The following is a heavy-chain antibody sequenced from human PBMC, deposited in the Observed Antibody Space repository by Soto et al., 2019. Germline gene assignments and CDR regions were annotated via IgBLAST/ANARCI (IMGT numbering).Heavy chain of an antibody. CDR3: AKRRGDGYFDF. Sequence: EVQLLEAGGGLVQPGGSLRLSCAASGFTFSSYAMSWVRRAPGKGLEWVSAIGGTSGSTYYADSVKGRFTISRDNSKNTLSLQMNSLRAEDTAIYYCAKRRGDGYFDFWGRGTLVTVSS. CDR1: GFTFSSYA. D-gene: IGHD7-27*01. J-gene: IGHJ2*01. V-gene: IGHV3-23*01. CDR2: IGGTSGST.